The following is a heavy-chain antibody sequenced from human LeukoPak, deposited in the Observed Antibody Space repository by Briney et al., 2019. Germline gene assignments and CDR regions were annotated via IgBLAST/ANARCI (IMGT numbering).Heavy chain of an antibody. CDR3: ARVAYDFWSGYYRGLEDF. Sequence: PGGSLRLSCAASGFTFSSYSMNWGRQAPGKGLEWVSSISSSSSYIYYADSVKGRFTISRDNAKNSLYLQMNSLRAEDTAVYYCARVAYDFWSGYYRGLEDFWGQGTLVTVSS. D-gene: IGHD3-3*01. J-gene: IGHJ4*02. V-gene: IGHV3-21*01. CDR2: ISSSSSYI. CDR1: GFTFSSYS.